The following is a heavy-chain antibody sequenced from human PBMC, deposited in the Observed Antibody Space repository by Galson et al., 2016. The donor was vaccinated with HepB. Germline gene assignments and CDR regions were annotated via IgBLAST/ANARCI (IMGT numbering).Heavy chain of an antibody. V-gene: IGHV4-31*03. CDR1: GGSISSGGFY. Sequence: TLSLTCTVSGGSISSGGFYWSWIRQHPGKGLEWIGYIYNSGSAYYNPSLKSRLTMSVDTSENQLSLNLSSVTAADTAVYYCARDSDYLLDSWGQGTLVTVSP. D-gene: IGHD3-16*01. CDR3: ARDSDYLLDS. CDR2: IYNSGSA. J-gene: IGHJ4*02.